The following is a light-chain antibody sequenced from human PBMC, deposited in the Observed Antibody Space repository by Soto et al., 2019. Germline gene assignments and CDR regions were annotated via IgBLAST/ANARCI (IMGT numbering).Light chain of an antibody. CDR1: QTVNSDY. CDR2: GVF. CDR3: QHYDGSPRT. V-gene: IGKV3-20*01. Sequence: ETVLTQSPGTVSLSPGERATLSCTTIQTVNSDYLAWYQQKPGQAPRLLIYGVFNRATGIPDRFSGSGSGTYFTLTISGLEPEDSAVYYCQHYDGSPRTFGQGTNLEI. J-gene: IGKJ2*01.